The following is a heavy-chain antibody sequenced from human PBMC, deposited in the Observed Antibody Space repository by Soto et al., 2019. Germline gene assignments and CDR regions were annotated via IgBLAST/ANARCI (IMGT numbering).Heavy chain of an antibody. D-gene: IGHD3-3*01. CDR1: GXTFSSYA. V-gene: IGHV3-23*01. CDR3: AKLTKYDFWSPYPPMYV. CDR2: ISGSGGST. J-gene: IGHJ6*02. Sequence: GSLRLSCAASGXTFSSYAMSCVRQTPGKGLEWVSAISGSGGSTYYADSVKGRFTISRDNSKNTLYLQMNSLRAEYTAVYYCAKLTKYDFWSPYPPMYVWGQGTTGTVSS.